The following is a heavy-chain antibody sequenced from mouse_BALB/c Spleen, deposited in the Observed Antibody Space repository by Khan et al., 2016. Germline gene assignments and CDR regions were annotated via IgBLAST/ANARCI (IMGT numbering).Heavy chain of an antibody. CDR2: ISDGGSYT. CDR3: ARDLNGYFDF. Sequence: EVELVESGGGLVKPGGSLKLSCAASGFTFSDYYMYWVRQTPEKRLEWVATISDGGSYTYYPDSVKGRFTISRDHAKNNLYLQMSSLKSEDTAIYYCARDLNGYFDFWGAGTTVTVSS. V-gene: IGHV5-4*02. J-gene: IGHJ1*01. CDR1: GFTFSDYY.